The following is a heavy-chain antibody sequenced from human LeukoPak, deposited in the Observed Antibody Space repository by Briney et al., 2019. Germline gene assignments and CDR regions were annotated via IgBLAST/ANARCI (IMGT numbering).Heavy chain of an antibody. CDR2: SNAGNGNT. J-gene: IGHJ6*04. CDR1: GYTFSSYA. V-gene: IGHV1-3*02. D-gene: IGHD7-27*01. CDR3: GKGLGHYGLDV. Sequence: ASVKVSCKASGYTFSSYAIHWARQAPGQRLEWMGWSNAGNGNTKYSQKFEGTVTITRDTSTSPAYMELRSLRSDDMAVYYCGKGLGHYGLDVWGKGTRVSVSS.